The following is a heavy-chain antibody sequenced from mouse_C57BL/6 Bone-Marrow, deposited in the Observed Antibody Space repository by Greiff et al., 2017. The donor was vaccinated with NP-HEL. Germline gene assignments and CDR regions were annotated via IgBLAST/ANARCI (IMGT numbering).Heavy chain of an antibody. D-gene: IGHD2-4*01. J-gene: IGHJ1*03. V-gene: IGHV1-77*01. Sequence: VQLQQSGAELVKPGASVKISCKASGYTFTDYYINWVKQRPGQGLEWMGKIGPGSGSTYYNEKFKGKATLTADKSSSTAYMQLSSLTSEDSSVYFGARSTMITTDWYFDDWGTGTTVTVSS. CDR1: GYTFTDYY. CDR2: IGPGSGST. CDR3: ARSTMITTDWYFDD.